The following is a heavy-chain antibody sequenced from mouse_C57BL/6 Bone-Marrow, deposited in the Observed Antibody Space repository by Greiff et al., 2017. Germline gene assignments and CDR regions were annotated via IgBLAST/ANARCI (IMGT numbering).Heavy chain of an antibody. D-gene: IGHD3-2*02. Sequence: VQLQQSGAELAKPGASVKLSCKASGYTFTSSWMHWVKQRPGQGLEWIGYINPSNGGTNYNEKFKSKATLTVDKSSSTAYMQLSSLTSEDSAVYYCARGTAQATDYWGQGTTLTVSS. CDR2: INPSNGGT. CDR1: GYTFTSSW. CDR3: ARGTAQATDY. V-gene: IGHV1-7*01. J-gene: IGHJ2*01.